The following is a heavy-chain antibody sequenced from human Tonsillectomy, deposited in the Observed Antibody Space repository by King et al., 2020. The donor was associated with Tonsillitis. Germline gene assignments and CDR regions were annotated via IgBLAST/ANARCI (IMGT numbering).Heavy chain of an antibody. Sequence: HEQLVQSGGGVVQPGRSLRLSCAASGFTFSGYGMHWVRQAPGKGLEWVALISYDGSNKYYADSVKGRFTISRDNSKNTLYLQMNSLRAEDTAVYYCAKDIGKVPPASHFDCWGQGTLVTVSS. CDR1: GFTFSGYG. J-gene: IGHJ4*02. CDR3: AKDIGKVPPASHFDC. CDR2: ISYDGSNK. V-gene: IGHV3-30*18. D-gene: IGHD1-1*01.